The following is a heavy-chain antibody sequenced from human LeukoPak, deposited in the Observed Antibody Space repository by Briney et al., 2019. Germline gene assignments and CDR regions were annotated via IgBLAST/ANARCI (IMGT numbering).Heavy chain of an antibody. V-gene: IGHV3-66*02. Sequence: PGGSLRLSCAASGFTFSSYAMSWVRQAPGKGLEWVSVIYSGGSTYYADSVKGRFTISRDNSKNTLYLQMNSLRAEDTAVYYCARGAEDVGATLDYWGQGTLVTVSS. CDR1: GFTFSSYA. J-gene: IGHJ4*02. CDR3: ARGAEDVGATLDY. CDR2: IYSGGST. D-gene: IGHD1-26*01.